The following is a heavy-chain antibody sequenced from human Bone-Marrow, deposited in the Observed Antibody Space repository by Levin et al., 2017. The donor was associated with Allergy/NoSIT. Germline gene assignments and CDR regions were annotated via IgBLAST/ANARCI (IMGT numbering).Heavy chain of an antibody. CDR2: ISSSSSYI. CDR1: GFTFSSYS. J-gene: IGHJ4*02. V-gene: IGHV3-21*01. CDR3: ARPNYYDSSGYYYYFDY. D-gene: IGHD3-22*01. Sequence: GESLKISCAASGFTFSSYSMNWVRQAPGKGLEWVSSISSSSSYIYYADSVKGRFTISRDNAKNSLYLQMNSLRAEDTAVYYCARPNYYDSSGYYYYFDYWGQGTLVTVSS.